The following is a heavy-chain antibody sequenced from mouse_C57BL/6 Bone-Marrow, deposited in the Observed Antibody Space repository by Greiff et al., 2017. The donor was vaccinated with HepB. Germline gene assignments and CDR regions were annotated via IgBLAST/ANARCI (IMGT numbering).Heavy chain of an antibody. D-gene: IGHD1-1*01. CDR1: GYTFTSYG. CDR2: IYPRSGNT. V-gene: IGHV1-81*01. J-gene: IGHJ4*01. CDR3: ARLGVTTVVAPYAMDY. Sequence: QVQLQQSGAELARPGASVKLSCKASGYTFTSYGISWVKQRTGQGLEWIGEIYPRSGNTYYNEEFKGKATLTADKSSSTAYMELRSLTSEDSAVYFCARLGVTTVVAPYAMDYWGQGTSVTVSS.